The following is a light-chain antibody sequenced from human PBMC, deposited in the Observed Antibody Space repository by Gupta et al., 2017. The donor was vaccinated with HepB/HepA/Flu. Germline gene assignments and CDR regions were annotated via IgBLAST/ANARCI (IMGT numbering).Light chain of an antibody. J-gene: IGLJ2*01. Sequence: QLVLPQSPSASASLGASVKLTCTLSSAYSSYVIAWHQQQPEKGPRYLMKLNSDGSHTKGDGIPDRFSGSSSGAERYLTISSRQSEDEADYYCQTWGTGIHVVFGGGTKVTVL. CDR3: QTWGTGIHVV. V-gene: IGLV4-69*01. CDR2: LNSDGSH. CDR1: SAYSSYV.